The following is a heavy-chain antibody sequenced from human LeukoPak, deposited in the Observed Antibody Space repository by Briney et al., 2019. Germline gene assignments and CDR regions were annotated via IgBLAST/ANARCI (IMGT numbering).Heavy chain of an antibody. V-gene: IGHV4-39*07. CDR1: GGSISSSSYY. J-gene: IGHJ4*02. D-gene: IGHD6-19*01. CDR3: ARAPQWLPFDY. CDR2: IYTSGST. Sequence: SETLSLTCTVSGGSISSSSYYWGWIRQPPGKGLEWIGRIYTSGSTNYNPSLKSRVTISVDTSKNQFSLKLSSVTAADTAVYYCARAPQWLPFDYWGQGTLVTVSS.